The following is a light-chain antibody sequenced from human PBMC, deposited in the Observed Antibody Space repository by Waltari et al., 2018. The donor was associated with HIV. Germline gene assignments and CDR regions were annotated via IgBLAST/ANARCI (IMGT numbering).Light chain of an antibody. J-gene: IGKJ2*01. CDR2: QVS. CDR1: HTLVYSDGNTY. V-gene: IGKV2-30*01. Sequence: DVVMTPSPLSLPVTLGQPASISCRSSHTLVYSDGNTYLTWFHQRPGQSPRRLIYQVSIRDSGVPDRFSGGGSGTDFTLRINRVEAEDVGLYFCMQGAHWPYTFGQGTKLEI. CDR3: MQGAHWPYT.